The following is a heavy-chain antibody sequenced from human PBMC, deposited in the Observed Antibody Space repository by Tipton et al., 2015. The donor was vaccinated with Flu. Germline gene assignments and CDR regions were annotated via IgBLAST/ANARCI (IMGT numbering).Heavy chain of an antibody. V-gene: IGHV3-7*01. D-gene: IGHD1-26*01. CDR1: GFTFSTFW. Sequence: SLRLSCAASGFTFSTFWMSWVRQAPGKGLEWVANINQGGGENSYVESVKGRFTISRDNAKNSLYLQMNSLRTEDTAVYYCASLWGSGSYSRYAFDFWGQGTMGTV. CDR2: INQGGGEN. CDR3: ASLWGSGSYSRYAFDF. J-gene: IGHJ3*01.